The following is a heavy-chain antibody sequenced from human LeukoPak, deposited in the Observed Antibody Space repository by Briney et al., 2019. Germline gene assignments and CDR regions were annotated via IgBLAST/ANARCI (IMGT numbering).Heavy chain of an antibody. CDR1: DDSITIYY. Sequence: SETLSLTCTVSDDSITIYYWSWIRQPPGKGLEWIGYIDHTGITNYNPSLNSRVTISRDTSKNHFSLELSSATAADTAVYFCARSDQPSHYYYFYMDVWGKGTTVTVSS. CDR3: ARSDQPSHYYYFYMDV. V-gene: IGHV4-59*01. J-gene: IGHJ6*03. D-gene: IGHD2-2*01. CDR2: IDHTGIT.